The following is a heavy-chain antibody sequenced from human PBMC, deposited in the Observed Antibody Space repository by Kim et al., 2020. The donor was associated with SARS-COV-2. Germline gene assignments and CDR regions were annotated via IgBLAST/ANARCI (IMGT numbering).Heavy chain of an antibody. CDR3: ARARLVDSSRVDGMDV. D-gene: IGHD6-13*01. CDR2: ISSSRSYI. CDR1: GFTFSSYS. Sequence: GGSLRLSCAASGFTFSSYSMNWVRQAPGKGLEWVSSISSSRSYIYYADSVKGRFTISRDNAKNSLYLQMNSLRAEDTAVYYCARARLVDSSRVDGMDVWGQGTTVTVSS. J-gene: IGHJ6*02. V-gene: IGHV3-21*01.